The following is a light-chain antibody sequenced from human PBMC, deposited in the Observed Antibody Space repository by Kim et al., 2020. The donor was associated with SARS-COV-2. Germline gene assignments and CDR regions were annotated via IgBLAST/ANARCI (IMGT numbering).Light chain of an antibody. Sequence: ASVGDRVTITGRASQGIRSYLAWFQQKPGEAPKLLIYAASTLQTGVPSRFSGSGSGTDFTLTISSLQPEDFATYFCQQLNSYPLTFGGGTKVEI. CDR1: QGIRSY. J-gene: IGKJ4*01. V-gene: IGKV1-9*01. CDR3: QQLNSYPLT. CDR2: AAS.